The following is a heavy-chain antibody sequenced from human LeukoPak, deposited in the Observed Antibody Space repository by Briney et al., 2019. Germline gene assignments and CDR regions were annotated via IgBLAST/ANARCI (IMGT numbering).Heavy chain of an antibody. J-gene: IGHJ4*02. CDR3: AKALSRSRSIAVAGYACGFDY. V-gene: IGHV3-23*01. CDR1: GITFSSYG. D-gene: IGHD6-19*01. CDR2: ISSTGGTT. Sequence: GGSLRLSCAASGITFSSYGMSWVRQAPGKGLEWVSSISSTGGTTYYADSVKGRFTISRDNSKNTLYLQMNSLRAEDTAIYYCAKALSRSRSIAVAGYACGFDYWGQGTLVTVSS.